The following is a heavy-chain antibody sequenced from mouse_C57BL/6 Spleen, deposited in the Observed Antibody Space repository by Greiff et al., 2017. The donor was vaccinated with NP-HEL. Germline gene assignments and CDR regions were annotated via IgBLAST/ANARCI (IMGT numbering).Heavy chain of an antibody. Sequence: EVQLVESGGGLVKPGGSLKLSCAASGFTFSDYGMHWVRQAPEKGLEWVAYISSGSSTIYYADTVKGRFTISRDNAKNTLFLQTTSLGSEDTAMYDCARGHDSYYFDYRGQGTTLTFSS. CDR2: ISSGSSTI. D-gene: IGHD3-3*01. CDR3: ARGHDSYYFDY. CDR1: GFTFSDYG. V-gene: IGHV5-17*01. J-gene: IGHJ2*01.